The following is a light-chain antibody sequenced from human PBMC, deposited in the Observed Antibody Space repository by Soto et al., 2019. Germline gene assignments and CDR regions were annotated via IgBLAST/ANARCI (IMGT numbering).Light chain of an antibody. Sequence: DIQMTQSPSFLSASVGDRVTISCRASQSINTYLNWYQHKPGKAPKLPIYGTSDLQSGVPSRFSGGGSGTDFTLTISSLQPEDFATYYCQQSFSTLLITFGQGTRLEFK. CDR2: GTS. J-gene: IGKJ5*01. V-gene: IGKV1-39*01. CDR3: QQSFSTLLIT. CDR1: QSINTY.